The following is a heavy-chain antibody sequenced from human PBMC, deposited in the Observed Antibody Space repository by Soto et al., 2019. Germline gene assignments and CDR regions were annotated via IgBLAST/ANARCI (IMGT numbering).Heavy chain of an antibody. CDR3: ARDSPQPPPTIAAAGSWRAFDI. V-gene: IGHV3-7*03. CDR2: IKQDGSEK. J-gene: IGHJ3*02. D-gene: IGHD6-13*01. CDR1: GFTFSSYW. Sequence: EVQLVESGGGLVQPGGSLRLSCAASGFTFSSYWMSWVRQAPGKGLEWVANIKQDGSEKYYVDSVKGRFTISRDNAKNSLYLQMNSRRAEDTAVYYCARDSPQPPPTIAAAGSWRAFDIWGQGTMVTVSS.